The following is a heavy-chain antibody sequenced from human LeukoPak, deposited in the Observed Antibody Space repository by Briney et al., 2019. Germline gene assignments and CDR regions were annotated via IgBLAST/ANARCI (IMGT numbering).Heavy chain of an antibody. CDR3: ARLTYYYDSSGYYPDAFDI. CDR1: GGSISIYY. V-gene: IGHV4-59*08. Sequence: SDTLSLTCTVWGGSISIYYSCWIREPPGKGRVGIGYIYCSGCTKFYTSLKSRVTITVESSKTQYSPKLSSVTDADTAVYYCARLTYYYDSSGYYPDAFDIWGQGTMVTVSS. J-gene: IGHJ3*02. D-gene: IGHD3-22*01. CDR2: IYCSGCT.